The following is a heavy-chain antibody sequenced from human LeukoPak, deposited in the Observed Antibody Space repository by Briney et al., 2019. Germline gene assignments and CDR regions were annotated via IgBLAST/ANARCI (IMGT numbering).Heavy chain of an antibody. Sequence: PGGSLRLSCAASVFTFSSYAMSWVRQAPGKGLEWVSVISGSGGSTDYADSVKGRFTISRDNSKNTVYLQMNSLRDEDTAVYYCARRRPGDYVSDFWGQGTLVTVSS. V-gene: IGHV3-23*01. D-gene: IGHD4-17*01. CDR3: ARRRPGDYVSDF. CDR1: VFTFSSYA. J-gene: IGHJ4*02. CDR2: ISGSGGST.